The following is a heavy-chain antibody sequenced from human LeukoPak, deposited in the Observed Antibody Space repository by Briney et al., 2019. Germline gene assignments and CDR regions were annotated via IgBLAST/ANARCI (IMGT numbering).Heavy chain of an antibody. J-gene: IGHJ4*02. Sequence: GGSLRLSCAASGFTFSSYSMNWVRQAPGKGLKWVSYISSSSSTIYYADSVKGRFTISRDNAKNSLYLQMNSLRAEDTAVYYCARGASSGPRITMVRGVIHYWGQGTLVTVSS. CDR2: ISSSSSTI. CDR3: ARGASSGPRITMVRGVIHY. D-gene: IGHD3-10*01. CDR1: GFTFSSYS. V-gene: IGHV3-48*04.